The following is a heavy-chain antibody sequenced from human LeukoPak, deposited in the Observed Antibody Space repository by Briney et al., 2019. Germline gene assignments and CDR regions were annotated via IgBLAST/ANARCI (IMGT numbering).Heavy chain of an antibody. CDR2: ISGSGGST. V-gene: IGHV3-23*01. CDR1: GFTFSSYG. D-gene: IGHD6-19*01. CDR3: AKVLFPGAGPGEYFQH. Sequence: GGSLRLSCAASGFTFSSYGMSWVRQAPGKGLEWVSTISGSGGSTYYADSVKGRFTISRDNSKNTLYLQMNSLRAEDTAVYYCAKVLFPGAGPGEYFQHWGQGSLVTVSS. J-gene: IGHJ1*01.